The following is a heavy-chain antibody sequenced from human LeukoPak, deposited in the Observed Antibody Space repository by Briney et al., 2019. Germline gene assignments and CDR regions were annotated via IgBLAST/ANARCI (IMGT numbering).Heavy chain of an antibody. D-gene: IGHD1-26*01. CDR2: ISSSGSTI. J-gene: IGHJ3*02. Sequence: PGGSLRLSCAASGFTFSSYEMNWVRQAPGKGLEWVSYISSSGSTIYYADSVKGRFTISRDNAKNSLYLQMNSLRAEDTAVYYCARGGMGHDAFDIWGQGTMVTVSS. V-gene: IGHV3-48*03. CDR3: ARGGMGHDAFDI. CDR1: GFTFSSYE.